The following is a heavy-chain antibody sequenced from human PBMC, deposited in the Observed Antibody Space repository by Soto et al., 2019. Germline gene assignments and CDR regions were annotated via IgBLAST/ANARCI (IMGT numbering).Heavy chain of an antibody. Sequence: QPGVSRDRPCAASGLSVGFYARHWVPKDQGKGLEWVAVISYNGRNKHYVDSVKGRFTISRDNSQDTLYLQMDSLRPDDTAVYYCARQAKIGDRSQFYFDSWGRGTLVT. D-gene: IGHD3-16*01. CDR2: ISYNGRNK. CDR1: GLSVGFYA. CDR3: ARQAKIGDRSQFYFDS. J-gene: IGHJ4*02. V-gene: IGHV3-30*04.